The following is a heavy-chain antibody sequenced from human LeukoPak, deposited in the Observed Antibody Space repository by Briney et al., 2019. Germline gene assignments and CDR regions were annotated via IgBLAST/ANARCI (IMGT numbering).Heavy chain of an antibody. V-gene: IGHV5-51*01. Sequence: GESLKTSCKGSGYSFTSYWIGWVRQMPGKGLEWMGIIYPGDSDTRYSPSFQGQVTISADKSISTAYLQWSSLKASDTAMYYCARAKGSIAATYYFDYWGQGTLVTVSS. CDR3: ARAKGSIAATYYFDY. D-gene: IGHD6-6*01. J-gene: IGHJ4*02. CDR2: IYPGDSDT. CDR1: GYSFTSYW.